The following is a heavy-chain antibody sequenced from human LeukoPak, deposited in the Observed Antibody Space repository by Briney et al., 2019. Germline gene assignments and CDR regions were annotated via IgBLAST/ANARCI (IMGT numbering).Heavy chain of an antibody. V-gene: IGHV3-48*04. J-gene: IGHJ5*02. Sequence: GGSLRLSCAASGFTFSTYNMNWVRQAPGKGLEWLSYISSTTSTIYYADSVKGRFTISRDNAKNALYLQLNSLRAEDTAVYYCARGGIAAAALFDPWGQGTLVTVSS. CDR1: GFTFSTYN. CDR2: ISSTTSTI. CDR3: ARGGIAAAALFDP. D-gene: IGHD6-13*01.